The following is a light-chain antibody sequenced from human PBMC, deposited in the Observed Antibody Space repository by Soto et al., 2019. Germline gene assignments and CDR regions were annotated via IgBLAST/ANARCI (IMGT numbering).Light chain of an antibody. CDR1: QSVSSSY. J-gene: IGKJ5*01. V-gene: IGKV3-20*01. CDR3: QQFGSSPIT. Sequence: EIVLTQSPGTLSLSPGERAALSCRASQSVSSSYLAWYQQKIGQAPRLLIYGASSRATGIPDRFSGSGSGTDFTLTISRLAPEDFAVYFCQQFGSSPITFGQGTRLEIK. CDR2: GAS.